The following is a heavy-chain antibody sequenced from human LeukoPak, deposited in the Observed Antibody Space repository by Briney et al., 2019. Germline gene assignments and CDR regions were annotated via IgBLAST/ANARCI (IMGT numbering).Heavy chain of an antibody. J-gene: IGHJ4*02. CDR3: ARVSYGSGSYPFDY. D-gene: IGHD3-10*01. Sequence: GGSLRLSCAASGFTFSDHYMDWVRQAPGKGLEWVGRTRNKANSYTTEYAASVKGRFTISRDDSKNSLYLQMNSLKTEDTAVYYRARVSYGSGSYPFDYWGQGTLVTVSS. CDR1: GFTFSDHY. CDR2: TRNKANSYTT. V-gene: IGHV3-72*01.